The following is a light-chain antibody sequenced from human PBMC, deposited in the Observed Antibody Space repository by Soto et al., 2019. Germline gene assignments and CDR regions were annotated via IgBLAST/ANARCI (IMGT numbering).Light chain of an antibody. V-gene: IGKV1-5*01. Sequence: DIQMTQSPSTLSASVGDRVTITCRASQNIGTWLAWYQQKPGKAPNLLIYDASSLESGVPSRFSGSGSGTEFTLTISSLQPDDYATYYCQHYNNYPWTFGQGTKVDIK. CDR3: QHYNNYPWT. J-gene: IGKJ1*01. CDR2: DAS. CDR1: QNIGTW.